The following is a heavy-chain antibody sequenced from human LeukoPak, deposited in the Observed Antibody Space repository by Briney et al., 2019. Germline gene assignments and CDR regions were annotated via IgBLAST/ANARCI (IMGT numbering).Heavy chain of an antibody. CDR2: VDPDSGGT. CDR1: GYTFTDYF. D-gene: IGHD3-16*01. J-gene: IGHJ4*02. Sequence: ASVKVSCKASGYTFTDYFIHWVRQPPGQGLEWMGWVDPDSGGTNYAQKFQGRVTLTRDTSVNTAYMELSRLTSDDTAIYFCARDTSGGARLGYWGQGTLVSVSS. CDR3: ARDTSGGARLGY. V-gene: IGHV1-2*02.